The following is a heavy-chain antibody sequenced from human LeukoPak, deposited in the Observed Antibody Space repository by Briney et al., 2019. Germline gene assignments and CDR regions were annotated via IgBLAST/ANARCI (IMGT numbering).Heavy chain of an antibody. Sequence: GASVKVSCKASGYTFTTYYMHWMRQAPGQGPEWMGIINPRGGSTDYSQKSQGRITMTSDTSTSTVYMELSSLRSDDTAVYFCARVGSAAATADYWGQGTLVTVSS. CDR3: ARVGSAAATADY. CDR2: INPRGGST. J-gene: IGHJ4*02. CDR1: GYTFTTYY. V-gene: IGHV1-46*01. D-gene: IGHD6-25*01.